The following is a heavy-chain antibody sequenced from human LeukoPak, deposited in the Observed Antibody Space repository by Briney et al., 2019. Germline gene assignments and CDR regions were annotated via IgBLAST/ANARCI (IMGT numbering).Heavy chain of an antibody. CDR3: GRDWELRFHQGGLDY. J-gene: IGHJ4*02. CDR2: INPRDGET. D-gene: IGHD3-3*01. CDR1: GYNFVGYY. Sequence: GASVKVSCKGSGYNFVGYYIHWVRQVPGQGLEWTGRINPRDGETSFAQKFQGRVTMTRDTSISTAYMELSGLRSDDTAVYYCGRDWELRFHQGGLDYWGQGTLVTVSS. V-gene: IGHV1-2*06.